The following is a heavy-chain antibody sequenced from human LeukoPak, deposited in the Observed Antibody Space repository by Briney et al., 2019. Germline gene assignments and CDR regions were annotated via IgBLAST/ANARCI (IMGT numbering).Heavy chain of an antibody. D-gene: IGHD3-3*01. CDR3: AKGRGGDFWSGYSLGY. V-gene: IGHV3-43*02. J-gene: IGHJ4*02. CDR2: ISGNGGST. Sequence: GGSLRLSCAASGFTFDKYSMHWVRQAPGKGLDWVSLISGNGGSTYYAVSVKGRFTISRDNSKHYLYLQMNRLRTEDTALYSCAKGRGGDFWSGYSLGYWGQGTLVTVSS. CDR1: GFTFDKYS.